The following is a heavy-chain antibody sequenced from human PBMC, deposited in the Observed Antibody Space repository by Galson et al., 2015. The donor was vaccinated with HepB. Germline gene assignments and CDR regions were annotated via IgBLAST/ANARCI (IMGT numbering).Heavy chain of an antibody. V-gene: IGHV1-18*01. Sequence: SVQVSCKASGYSFSNYGLSWIRQAPGPGLEWMGWFSGYDASTNYAPKFQGRVTMTADETTGTAYLELRNLRSDDTAVYYWARDSRLELRLNNSFSYGMDVWGQGSAVTVSS. CDR2: FSGYDAST. CDR3: ARDSRLELRLNNSFSYGMDV. D-gene: IGHD1-1*01. J-gene: IGHJ6*02. CDR1: GYSFSNYG.